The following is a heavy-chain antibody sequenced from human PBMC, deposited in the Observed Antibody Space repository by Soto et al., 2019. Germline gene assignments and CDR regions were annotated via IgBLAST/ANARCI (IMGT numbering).Heavy chain of an antibody. V-gene: IGHV3-9*01. CDR2: ISWIIDFI. J-gene: IGHJ6*02. D-gene: IGHD6-19*01. CDR1: GFTFDDHA. CDR3: VRDRTGVTAPVAVHPVGSYYAMDV. Sequence: AGSGFTFDDHAMHWVRQAPGKGLEWVSGISWIIDFIGYADSVKGRFTISRDNAKNSVYLQMNNLRAEYTSLYFCVRDRTGVTAPVAVHPVGSYYAMDVWCHGTTVTVSS.